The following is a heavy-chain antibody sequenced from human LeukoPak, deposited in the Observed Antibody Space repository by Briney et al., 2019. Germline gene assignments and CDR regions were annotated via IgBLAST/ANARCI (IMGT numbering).Heavy chain of an antibody. D-gene: IGHD3-22*01. V-gene: IGHV3-30*02. CDR1: GFTFNSYG. J-gene: IGHJ4*02. CDR2: IQYDGSNK. CDR3: AKDRDYYDSSGYFSTLDY. Sequence: GGSLRLSCAASGFTFNSYGMHWVRQAPGKGLEWVAFIQYDGSNKYYADSVKSRFTISRDNSKNTLYLQMNSPRAEDTAVYYCAKDRDYYDSSGYFSTLDYWGQGTLVTVSS.